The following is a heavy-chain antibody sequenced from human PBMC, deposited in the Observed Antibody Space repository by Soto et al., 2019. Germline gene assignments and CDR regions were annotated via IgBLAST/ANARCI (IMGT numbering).Heavy chain of an antibody. D-gene: IGHD1-26*01. Sequence: SETLSLTCTVSGGSISSGDYYWSWIRQPPGKGLEWIGYIYYSGSTYYNPSLKSRVTISVDTSKNQFSLRLTSVTAADTAVYYCVTVNLVGAAYYFDYWGPGTLVTVS. V-gene: IGHV4-30-4*01. CDR3: VTVNLVGAAYYFDY. CDR1: GGSISSGDYY. CDR2: IYYSGST. J-gene: IGHJ4*02.